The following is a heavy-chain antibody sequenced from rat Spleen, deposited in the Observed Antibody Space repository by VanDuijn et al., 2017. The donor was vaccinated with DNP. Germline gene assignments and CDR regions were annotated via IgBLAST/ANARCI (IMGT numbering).Heavy chain of an antibody. CDR2: ITNTGGST. V-gene: IGHV5-31*01. J-gene: IGHJ2*01. CDR3: ARLSDY. CDR1: GFNFNDHW. Sequence: EVKLVESGGGLVQPGRSLKLSCAASGFNFNDHWMGWVRQAPGKGLEWVASITNTGGSTYYPDSVKGRFSISRDNAKSTLYLQMDSLRSEDTATYYCARLSDYWGQGVMVTVSS.